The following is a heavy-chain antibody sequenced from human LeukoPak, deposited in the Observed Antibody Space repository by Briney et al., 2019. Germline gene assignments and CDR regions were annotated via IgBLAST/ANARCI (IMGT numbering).Heavy chain of an antibody. CDR2: IIPIFGTA. CDR3: AREDSGWYVDY. J-gene: IGHJ4*02. Sequence: ASVTVSFKASGGTFSSYAISWVRQAPGQGLEWMGGIIPIFGTANYAQKFQGRVTITADESTSTAYMELSSLRSEDTAVYYCAREDSGWYVDYWGQGTLVTVSS. D-gene: IGHD6-19*01. V-gene: IGHV1-69*13. CDR1: GGTFSSYA.